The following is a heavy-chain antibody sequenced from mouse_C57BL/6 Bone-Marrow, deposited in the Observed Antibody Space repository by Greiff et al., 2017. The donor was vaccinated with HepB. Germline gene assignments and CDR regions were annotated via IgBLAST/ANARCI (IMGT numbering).Heavy chain of an antibody. J-gene: IGHJ4*01. CDR2: IYPRSGNT. CDR1: GYTFTSYG. CDR3: ARGAWLLLMDY. Sequence: LQESGAELARPGASVKLSCKASGYTFTSYGISWVKQRTGQGLEWIGEIYPRSGNTYYNEKFKGKATLTADKSSSTAYMELRSLTSEDSAVYFCARGAWLLLMDYWGQGTSVTVSS. V-gene: IGHV1-81*01. D-gene: IGHD2-3*01.